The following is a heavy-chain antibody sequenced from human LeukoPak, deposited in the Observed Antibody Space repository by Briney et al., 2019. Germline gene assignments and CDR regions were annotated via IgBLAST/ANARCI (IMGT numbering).Heavy chain of an antibody. J-gene: IGHJ6*02. CDR3: ARARRELIAAAGTGGYYYYYGMDV. CDR1: GGXFSSYA. Sequence: ASVKVSCKASGGXFSSYAISWVRQAPGQGLEWMGGIIPIFGTANYAQKFQGRVTITADESTSTAYMELSSLRSEDTAVYYCARARRELIAAAGTGGYYYYYGMDVWGQGTTVTVSS. CDR2: IIPIFGTA. D-gene: IGHD6-13*01. V-gene: IGHV1-69*13.